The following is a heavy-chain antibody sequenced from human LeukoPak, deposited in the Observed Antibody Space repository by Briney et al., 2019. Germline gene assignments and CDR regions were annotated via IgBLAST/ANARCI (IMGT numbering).Heavy chain of an antibody. V-gene: IGHV3-66*02. CDR2: IYSAGGT. CDR3: ARGPPPDFDY. Sequence: GGSLRLSCAASGFTVSSNYMSWVRQAPGKGLEWVSLIYSAGGTYYADSVKGRFTISRDNSKNTVYLQMNSLRAEDTAVYYCARGPPPDFDYWGQGTLVTVSS. CDR1: GFTVSSNY. J-gene: IGHJ4*02.